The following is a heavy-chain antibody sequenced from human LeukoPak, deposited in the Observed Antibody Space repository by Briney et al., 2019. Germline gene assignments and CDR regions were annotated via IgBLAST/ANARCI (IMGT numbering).Heavy chain of an antibody. V-gene: IGHV4-38-2*01. CDR2: IYPTGNT. Sequence: SETLSLTCAVSSYSISSDNYWGWVRQPPGKGLEWIGSIYPTGNTYYNPSLKSRVAISVDTSKNQFSLKLTSIIAADTAVYYCARILACGRAPCRTARFQFDSWGQGTLVAVSS. CDR1: SYSISSDNY. CDR3: ARILACGRAPCRTARFQFDS. J-gene: IGHJ4*02. D-gene: IGHD3-3*01.